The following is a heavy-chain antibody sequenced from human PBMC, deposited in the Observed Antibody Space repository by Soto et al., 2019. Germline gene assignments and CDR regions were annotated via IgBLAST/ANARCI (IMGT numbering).Heavy chain of an antibody. CDR2: IVVGSGNT. J-gene: IGHJ6*02. V-gene: IGHV1-58*01. CDR3: AADLSQQLAGYYYYGMDV. CDR1: GFTFTSSA. Sequence: QMQLVQSGPEVKKPGTSVKVSCKASGFTFTSSAVQWVRQARGQRLEWIGWIVVGSGNTNYAQKFQERVTITRDMSTSTPYMELSSLRSEDTAVYYCAADLSQQLAGYYYYGMDVWGQGTTVTVSS. D-gene: IGHD6-13*01.